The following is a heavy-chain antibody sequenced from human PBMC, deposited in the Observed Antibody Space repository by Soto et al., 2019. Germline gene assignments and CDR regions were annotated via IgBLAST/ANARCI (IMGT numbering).Heavy chain of an antibody. CDR2: INTDGSST. Sequence: SGGSLRLSCAASGFTFRSYWMHWVRQTPGKGLVWVSRINTDGSSTAYADSVKGRFTISRDNAKNTLYLQMNSLRAEDTAVYYCATPVVTPNYWSQGTLVTVSS. CDR3: ATPVVTPNY. CDR1: GFTFRSYW. V-gene: IGHV3-74*01. J-gene: IGHJ4*02. D-gene: IGHD2-21*02.